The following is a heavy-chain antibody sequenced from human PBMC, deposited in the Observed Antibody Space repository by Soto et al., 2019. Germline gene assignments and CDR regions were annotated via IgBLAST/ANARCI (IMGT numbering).Heavy chain of an antibody. J-gene: IGHJ4*02. CDR1: GFSLSPYW. Sequence: PGGSLRLSCAVSGFSLSPYWMHWVRQAPGRGLEWVSRLSSDGFGAAYADSVKGRFFIPRDIARNTLFLQMNSLRADDTAVYYCARDLGGPDYWGRGTSVTVSS. D-gene: IGHD3-16*01. CDR2: LSSDGFGA. CDR3: ARDLGGPDY. V-gene: IGHV3-74*03.